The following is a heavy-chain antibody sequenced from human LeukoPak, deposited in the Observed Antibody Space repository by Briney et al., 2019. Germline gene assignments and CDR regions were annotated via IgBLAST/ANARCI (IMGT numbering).Heavy chain of an antibody. CDR3: ARDYYDSSGYRYHDY. Sequence: ASVKVSCKASGCTFTSYGIIWVRQAPGQGLEWMRWISAYNGNTNYAQKLQGRVTMTTDTSTSTAYMELRSLRSDDTAVYYCARDYYDSSGYRYHDYWGQGTLVTVSS. CDR2: ISAYNGNT. V-gene: IGHV1-18*01. CDR1: GCTFTSYG. J-gene: IGHJ4*02. D-gene: IGHD3-22*01.